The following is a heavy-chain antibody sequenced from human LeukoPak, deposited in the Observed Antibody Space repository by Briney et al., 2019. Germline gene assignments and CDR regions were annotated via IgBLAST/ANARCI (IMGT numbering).Heavy chain of an antibody. V-gene: IGHV4-59*01. CDR3: AKEYYGPTYYDFWPGDY. CDR2: IYYSGST. Sequence: PSETLSLTCTVSGGSISSYYWSWIRQPPGKGLEWIGYIYYSGSTNYNPSLKSRVTISVDTSKNQFSLKLSSVTAADTAVYYCAKEYYGPTYYDFWPGDYWGQGTLVTVSS. J-gene: IGHJ4*02. D-gene: IGHD3-3*01. CDR1: GGSISSYY.